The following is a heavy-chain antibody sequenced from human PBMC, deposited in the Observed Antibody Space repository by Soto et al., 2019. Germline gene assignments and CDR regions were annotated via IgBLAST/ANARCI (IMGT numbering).Heavy chain of an antibody. J-gene: IGHJ6*02. CDR1: GDSVSSKSGA. Sequence: VQLQQSGPRLVKPSQTLSLTCAISGDSVSSKSGAWNWIRQSPSRGLEWLGGTYYRTNWHNDSAVSVRSRIIINPDTSKNHFSLQLHSVTPEDTAVYYCARDRAQYGMDVWGQGTTVTVSS. V-gene: IGHV6-1*01. CDR3: ARDRAQYGMDV. D-gene: IGHD3-10*01. CDR2: TYYRTNWHN.